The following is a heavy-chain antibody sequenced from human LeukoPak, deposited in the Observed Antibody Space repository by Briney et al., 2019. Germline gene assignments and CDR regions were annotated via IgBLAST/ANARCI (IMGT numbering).Heavy chain of an antibody. Sequence: GGSLRLSCAASGFTFSSYAMHWVRQAPGKGLEWVAVISYDGSNKYYADSVKGRFTISRDNSKNTLYLQMNSLRAEDTAVYYCARANPDYGDRGHYYYGMDVWGQGTTVTVSS. D-gene: IGHD4-17*01. CDR3: ARANPDYGDRGHYYYGMDV. CDR2: ISYDGSNK. J-gene: IGHJ6*02. CDR1: GFTFSSYA. V-gene: IGHV3-30*04.